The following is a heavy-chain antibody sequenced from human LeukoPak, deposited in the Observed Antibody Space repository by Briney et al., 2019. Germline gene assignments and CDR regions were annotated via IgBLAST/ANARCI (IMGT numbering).Heavy chain of an antibody. Sequence: GGSLRLSCAASGLTFSSFGIHWVRQAPGKGLEWVAFIRYDGSNKYYADSVKGRFTISRDNSKNTLYLQMNSLRAEDTAVYYCAKEKEQHSNYGLNYFDYWGQGTLVTVSS. CDR3: AKEKEQHSNYGLNYFDY. J-gene: IGHJ4*02. V-gene: IGHV3-30*02. CDR2: IRYDGSNK. CDR1: GLTFSSFG. D-gene: IGHD4-11*01.